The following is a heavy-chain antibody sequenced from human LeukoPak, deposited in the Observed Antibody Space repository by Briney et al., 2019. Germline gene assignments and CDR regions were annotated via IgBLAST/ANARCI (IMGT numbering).Heavy chain of an antibody. Sequence: GGSLRTSCAASGFTFSSYAMHWVRQAPGKGLEWVAVISYDGSNKYYADSVKGRFTISRDNSKNTLYLQMNSLRAEDTAVYYCARDPSSGYYYYFDYWGQGTLVTVSS. J-gene: IGHJ4*02. V-gene: IGHV3-30-3*01. D-gene: IGHD3-22*01. CDR3: ARDPSSGYYYYFDY. CDR1: GFTFSSYA. CDR2: ISYDGSNK.